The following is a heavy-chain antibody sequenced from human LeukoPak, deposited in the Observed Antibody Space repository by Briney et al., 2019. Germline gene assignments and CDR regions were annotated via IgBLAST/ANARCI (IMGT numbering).Heavy chain of an antibody. Sequence: GGSPRLSCAASGFTFSSYEMNWVRQAPGKGREWVSYISSGGRIKYYADSVKGRFTISRDNAKNSLYLQMNSLRAEDTAVYYCARDEPGIAVDVGVYWGQGTLVTVSS. D-gene: IGHD6-19*01. CDR2: ISSGGRIK. CDR3: ARDEPGIAVDVGVY. V-gene: IGHV3-48*03. J-gene: IGHJ4*02. CDR1: GFTFSSYE.